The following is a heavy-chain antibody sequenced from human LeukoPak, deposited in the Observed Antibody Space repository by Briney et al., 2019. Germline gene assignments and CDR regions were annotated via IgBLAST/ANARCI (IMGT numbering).Heavy chain of an antibody. V-gene: IGHV4-59*01. CDR1: GGSISSYY. CDR2: IYYSGST. CDR3: ARTAAAGTALGY. D-gene: IGHD6-13*01. Sequence: SETLSLTCTVSGGSISSYYWSWIRQPPGKGLEWIGYIYYSGSTNYNPSLKSRVTISVDTSKNQFSLKLSSVTAADTAVYYCARTAAAGTALGYWGQGTLVTVSS. J-gene: IGHJ4*02.